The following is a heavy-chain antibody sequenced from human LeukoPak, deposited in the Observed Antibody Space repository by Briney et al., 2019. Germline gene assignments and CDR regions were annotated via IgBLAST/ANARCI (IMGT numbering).Heavy chain of an antibody. CDR2: IYHSGST. D-gene: IGHD3-16*02. CDR3: ASNMITFGGVIVRRYFDY. CDR1: GGSISSSNW. J-gene: IGHJ4*02. Sequence: PSETLSLTCAVSGGSISSSNWWSWVRQPPGKGLEWIGEIYHSGSTNYNPSLKSRVTISVDKSKNQFSLKLSSVTAADTAVYYCASNMITFGGVIVRRYFDYWGQGTLVTVSS. V-gene: IGHV4-4*02.